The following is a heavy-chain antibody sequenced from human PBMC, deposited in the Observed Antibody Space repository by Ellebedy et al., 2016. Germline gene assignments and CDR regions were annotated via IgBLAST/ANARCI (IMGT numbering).Heavy chain of an antibody. V-gene: IGHV3-66*01. CDR1: GFSVTSDY. J-gene: IGHJ4*02. CDR2: LYGGDKT. CDR3: VRVKWCHRANCYDRNFDY. Sequence: GGSLRLXXTASGFSVTSDYMGWVRQAPGRGLEYVSLLYGGDKTHYTDSVRDRFTISRDNSKNTLFLQMNSLRAEVTAVYRCVRVKWCHRANCYDRNFDYWGQGALVTVSS. D-gene: IGHD2-8*01.